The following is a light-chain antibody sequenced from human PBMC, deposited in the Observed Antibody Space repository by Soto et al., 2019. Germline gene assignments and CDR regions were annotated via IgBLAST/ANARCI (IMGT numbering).Light chain of an antibody. Sequence: DVVMTQSPLSLPVTPGEPASISCRSSQSLLHTNGYNYLDWYLQKPGQSPQLLIYLGSNRASGVPDRFSGSGSGTDFTPKISRVEAEDVGVYYCMQALHTPPVTFGGGTRVEIK. J-gene: IGKJ4*01. V-gene: IGKV2-28*01. CDR3: MQALHTPPVT. CDR2: LGS. CDR1: QSLLHTNGYNY.